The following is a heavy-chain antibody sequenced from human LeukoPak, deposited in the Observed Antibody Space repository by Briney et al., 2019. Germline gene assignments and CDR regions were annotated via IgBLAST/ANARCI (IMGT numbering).Heavy chain of an antibody. CDR2: MYYIGTT. CDR1: GFIVSSNF. Sequence: PGGSLRLSCEASGFIVSSNFMTCVRHSPGKGLEWGSIMYYIGTTHYTNSVKGRFTISRDNSKNTVYLQMNSLRDDHTAVYHCASARGVGELFFDSWGQGTLVTVSS. V-gene: IGHV3-53*01. D-gene: IGHD3-10*01. CDR3: ASARGVGELFFDS. J-gene: IGHJ4*02.